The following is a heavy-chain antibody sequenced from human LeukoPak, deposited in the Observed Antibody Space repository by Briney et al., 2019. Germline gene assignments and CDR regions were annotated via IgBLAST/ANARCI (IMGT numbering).Heavy chain of an antibody. V-gene: IGHV3-74*01. CDR2: INSDGSST. D-gene: IGHD5-18*01. CDR3: AKGLFRIQLWSTPYEY. Sequence: PGGSLRLSCAASGFTFSSYWMHWVRQAPGKGLVWVSRINSDGSSTSYADSVKGRFTISRDNAKNMLYLQMNSLRAEDTAVYYYAKGLFRIQLWSTPYEYWGQGTLVTVSS. CDR1: GFTFSSYW. J-gene: IGHJ4*02.